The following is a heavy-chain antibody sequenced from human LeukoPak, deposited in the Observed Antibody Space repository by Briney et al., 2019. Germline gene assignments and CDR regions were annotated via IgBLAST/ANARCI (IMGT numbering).Heavy chain of an antibody. CDR1: GFTFSSYG. CDR3: ARDDCSSTSCYYYYGMDV. D-gene: IGHD2-2*01. CDR2: IWYDGSNK. J-gene: IGHJ6*04. V-gene: IGHV3-33*01. Sequence: GGSLRLSCAASGFTFSSYGMHWVRQAPGKGLEWVAVIWYDGSNKYYADSVKGRSTISRDNSKNTLYLQMNSLRAEDTAVYYCARDDCSSTSCYYYYGMDVWGKGTTVTVSS.